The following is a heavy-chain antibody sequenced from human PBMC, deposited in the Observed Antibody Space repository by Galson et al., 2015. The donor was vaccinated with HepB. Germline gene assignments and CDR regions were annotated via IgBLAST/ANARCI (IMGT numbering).Heavy chain of an antibody. CDR3: AREGEYCGDDCYYDY. V-gene: IGHV4-61*02. J-gene: IGHJ4*02. CDR1: GGSISSGSYY. CDR2: IYTSGST. D-gene: IGHD2-21*02. Sequence: TLSLTCAVYGGSISSGSYYWSWIRQPAGKGLEWIGRIYTSGSTNYNPSLKSRVTISVDTSKNQFSLKLSSVTAADTAVYYCAREGEYCGDDCYYDYWGQGTLVTVSS.